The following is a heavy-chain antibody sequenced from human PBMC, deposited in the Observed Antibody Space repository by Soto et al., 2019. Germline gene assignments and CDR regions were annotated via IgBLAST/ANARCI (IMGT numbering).Heavy chain of an antibody. CDR1: GGSINSGDYY. Sequence: SETLSLTCSVSGGSINSGDYYWSWIRQHPGKGLEWIGYIYYSGSTNYNPSLKSRVTISVDTSKNQFSLKLSSVTAADTAVYYCARLGHYYDSSGPLEGYNWIDPWGQATLVSVSS. CDR3: ARLGHYYDSSGPLEGYNWIDP. J-gene: IGHJ5*02. CDR2: IYYSGST. D-gene: IGHD3-22*01. V-gene: IGHV4-61*08.